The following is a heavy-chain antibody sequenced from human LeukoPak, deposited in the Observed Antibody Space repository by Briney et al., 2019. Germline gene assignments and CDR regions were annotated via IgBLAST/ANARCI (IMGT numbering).Heavy chain of an antibody. J-gene: IGHJ4*02. CDR1: GGSISSGSYY. V-gene: IGHV4-61*02. CDR3: ASAKAVAGLDY. Sequence: PSETLSLTCTVSGGSISSGSYYWSWIRQPAGKGLEWIGRIYTSGSTNYNPSLKSRVTISVDTSKNQFSLKLSSVTAADTAVYYCASAKAVAGLDYWGQGTLVTVSS. CDR2: IYTSGST. D-gene: IGHD6-19*01.